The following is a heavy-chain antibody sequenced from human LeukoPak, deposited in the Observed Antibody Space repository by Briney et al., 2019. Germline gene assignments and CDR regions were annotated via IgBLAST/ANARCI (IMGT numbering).Heavy chain of an antibody. CDR1: GYTFTSYA. CDR3: ARGTPRNQLLLYHFDY. D-gene: IGHD2-2*02. J-gene: IGHJ4*02. CDR2: INAGNGNT. V-gene: IGHV1-3*01. Sequence: ASVKVSCKASGYTFTSYAMHWVRQAPGQRLEWMGWINAGNGNTKYSQKFQGRVTITRDTSASTAYMELSSLRSEDTAVYYCARGTPRNQLLLYHFDYWGQGTLVTVSS.